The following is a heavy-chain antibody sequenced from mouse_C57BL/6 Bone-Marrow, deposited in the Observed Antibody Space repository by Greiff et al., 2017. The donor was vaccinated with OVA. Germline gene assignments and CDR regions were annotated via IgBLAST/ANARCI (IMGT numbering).Heavy chain of an antibody. D-gene: IGHD1-1*01. CDR1: GYSITSGYD. Sequence: DVKLQESGPGMVKPSQSLSLTCTVTGYSITSGYDWHWIRHFPGNKLEWMGYISYSGSTNYNPSLKSRISITHDTSKNHFFLKLNSVTTEDTATYYCARGYYGRYFDYWGQGTTLTVSS. V-gene: IGHV3-1*01. CDR2: ISYSGST. CDR3: ARGYYGRYFDY. J-gene: IGHJ2*01.